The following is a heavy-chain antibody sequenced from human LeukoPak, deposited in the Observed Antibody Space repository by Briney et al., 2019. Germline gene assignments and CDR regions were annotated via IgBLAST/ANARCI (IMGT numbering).Heavy chain of an antibody. D-gene: IGHD5-24*01. CDR1: GGTFSSYA. V-gene: IGHV1-69*05. J-gene: IGHJ3*02. CDR2: IIPIFGTA. Sequence: ASVKLSCKASGGTFSSYAISWVRQAPGQGLEWMGRIIPIFGTANYAQKFQGRVTITTDESTSTAYMELSSLRSEDTAVYYCASEIRRDGYNWDDAFDIWGQGTIVTVSS. CDR3: ASEIRRDGYNWDDAFDI.